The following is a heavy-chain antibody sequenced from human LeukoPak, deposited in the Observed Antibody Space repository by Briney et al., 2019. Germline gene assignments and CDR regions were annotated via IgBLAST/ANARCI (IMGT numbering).Heavy chain of an antibody. CDR1: GCTFSNYA. Sequence: GGSLRLSCAASGCTFSNYAMSWVRQAPGRGLEWVSAISGRGDKTYHADSVKGRFTISRDNSRNTLSLQVNSLRAEDTAVYYCAKDTSAWWYHRAYMDVWGKGTTVTVSS. J-gene: IGHJ6*03. CDR2: ISGRGDKT. V-gene: IGHV3-23*01. CDR3: AKDTSAWWYHRAYMDV. D-gene: IGHD2-15*01.